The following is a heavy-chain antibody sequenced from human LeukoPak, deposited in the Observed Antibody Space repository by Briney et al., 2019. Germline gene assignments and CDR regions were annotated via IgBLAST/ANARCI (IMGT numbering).Heavy chain of an antibody. J-gene: IGHJ5*02. V-gene: IGHV4-59*01. D-gene: IGHD6-13*01. CDR2: IYYSGST. CDR1: GGSISSYY. Sequence: SETLSLTCTVSGGSISSYYWSWIRQPPGKGLEWMGYIYYSGSTNYNPSLKSRVTISVDTSKNQFSLRLSSVTAADTAVYYCARSLGSAAGMFPDWFDPWGQGTLVTVSS. CDR3: ARSLGSAAGMFPDWFDP.